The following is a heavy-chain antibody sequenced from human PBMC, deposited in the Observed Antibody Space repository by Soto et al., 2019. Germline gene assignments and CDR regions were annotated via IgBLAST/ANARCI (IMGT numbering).Heavy chain of an antibody. Sequence: PSETLSLTCAVYGGSLSGYYWSWIRQPPGKGLEWIGEINHSGSTNYNPSLKSRVTISVDTSKNQFSLKLSSVTAADTAVYYCARGVVPADGNYYYQRDVWGKGTTDPVS. CDR2: INHSGST. D-gene: IGHD2-2*01. J-gene: IGHJ6*03. CDR3: ARGVVPADGNYYYQRDV. CDR1: GGSLSGYY. V-gene: IGHV4-34*01.